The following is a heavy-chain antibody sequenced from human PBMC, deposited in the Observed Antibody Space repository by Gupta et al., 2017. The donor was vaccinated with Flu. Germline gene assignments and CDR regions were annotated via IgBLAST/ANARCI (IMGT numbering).Heavy chain of an antibody. D-gene: IGHD3-22*01. CDR1: GYSISSGYY. CDR3: ARSDITMIVDP. Sequence: QVQLQESGPGLVKPSETLSLTCAVSGYSISSGYYWGWIRQPPGKGLEWIGSIYHSGSTYYNPSLKSRVTISVDTSKNQFSLKLSSVTAADTAVYYCARSDITMIVDPWGQGTLVTVSS. J-gene: IGHJ5*02. CDR2: IYHSGST. V-gene: IGHV4-38-2*01.